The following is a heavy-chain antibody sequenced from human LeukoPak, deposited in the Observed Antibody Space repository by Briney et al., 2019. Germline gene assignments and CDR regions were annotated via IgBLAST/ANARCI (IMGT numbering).Heavy chain of an antibody. Sequence: PSETLSLTCTVSGASISDYYWSWIRQPPGKGLEWIGHISYSGSTNYNSSLKSRVTISVDTSRNQLSLRLSSATAADTAVYYCAKSLNYEVNYWGQGTLVTVSS. CDR2: ISYSGST. CDR3: AKSLNYEVNY. J-gene: IGHJ4*02. D-gene: IGHD3-16*02. V-gene: IGHV4-59*12. CDR1: GASISDYY.